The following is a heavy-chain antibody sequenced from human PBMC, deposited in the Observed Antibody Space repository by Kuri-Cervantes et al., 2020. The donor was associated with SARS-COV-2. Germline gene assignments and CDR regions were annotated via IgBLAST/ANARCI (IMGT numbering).Heavy chain of an antibody. CDR3: ARGYPGGNTFAAS. J-gene: IGHJ5*01. CDR2: INPNSGGT. CDR1: GYTFTGYY. D-gene: IGHD2/OR15-2a*01. Sequence: ASVKVSCKASGYTFTGYYMHWVRQAPGQGLEWMGWINPNSGGTNYAQKFQGRVTMTRDTSISTAYMELSRLRSDDTAVYYCARGYPGGNTFAASWGPGTLVTVSS. V-gene: IGHV1-2*02.